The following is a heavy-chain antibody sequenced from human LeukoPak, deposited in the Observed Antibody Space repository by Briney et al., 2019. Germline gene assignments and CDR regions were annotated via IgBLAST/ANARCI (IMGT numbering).Heavy chain of an antibody. D-gene: IGHD4-17*01. CDR3: ARKLGRDYGEAFDI. Sequence: GGSLRLSCAASGFTFSTYSMNWVRQAPGKGLEWVSSIGGSSTSIYYADSVKGRFTISRDNAKSSLYLQMNSLRAEDAAVYYCARKLGRDYGEAFDIWGQGTMVTVSS. V-gene: IGHV3-21*01. J-gene: IGHJ3*02. CDR1: GFTFSTYS. CDR2: IGGSSTSI.